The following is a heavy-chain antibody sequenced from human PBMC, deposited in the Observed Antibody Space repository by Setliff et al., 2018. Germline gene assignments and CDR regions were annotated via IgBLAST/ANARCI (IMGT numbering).Heavy chain of an antibody. V-gene: IGHV4-39*01. J-gene: IGHJ4*02. D-gene: IGHD6-25*01. Sequence: PSETLSLTCTVSGVSISSGSYYWGWIRQPPRKGLEWIGSIHYSGSTYYNPSLKSRVTISVDMTENQFSLILRSVVAADTAVYYCARGVSGVSWTPRYWGRGTLVTVSS. CDR3: ARGVSGVSWTPRY. CDR1: GVSISSGSYY. CDR2: IHYSGST.